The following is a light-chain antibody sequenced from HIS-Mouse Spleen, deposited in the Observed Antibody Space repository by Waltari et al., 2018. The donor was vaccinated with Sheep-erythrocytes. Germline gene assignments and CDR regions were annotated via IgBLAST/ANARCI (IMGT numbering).Light chain of an antibody. V-gene: IGLV2-23*01. CDR1: SSYGGSSNL. Sequence: QSALTQPASVSGSPGQSITLPRTGTSSYGGSSNLYSWYQQHPGKAPKLVIYEGSKRPSGVSNRFSGSKSGNTASLTISGLQAEDEADYYCCSYAGSSTPWVFGGGTKLTVL. CDR3: CSYAGSSTPWV. CDR2: EGS. J-gene: IGLJ3*02.